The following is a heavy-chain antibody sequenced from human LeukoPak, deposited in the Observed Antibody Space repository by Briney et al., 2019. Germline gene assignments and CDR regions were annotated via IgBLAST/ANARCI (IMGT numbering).Heavy chain of an antibody. CDR2: IGTAGDT. CDR1: GFTFSSYD. CDR3: ARAPTQGWYFDL. V-gene: IGHV3-13*01. Sequence: GGSLRLSCAASGFTFSSYDMHWVRQATGKGLEWVPAIGTAGDTYYPGSVKGRFTISRENAKNSLYLQMNSLRAGDTAVYYCARAPTQGWYFDLWGRGTLVTVSS. J-gene: IGHJ2*01.